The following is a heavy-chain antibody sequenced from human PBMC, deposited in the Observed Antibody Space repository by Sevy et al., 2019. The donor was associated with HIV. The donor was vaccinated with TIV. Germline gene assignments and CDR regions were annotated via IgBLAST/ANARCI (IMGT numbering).Heavy chain of an antibody. CDR2: IRGKAYGETT. CDR1: GFNLGDYV. CDR3: TRATYHNDSGSYYGMDV. J-gene: IGHJ6*02. V-gene: IGHV3-49*03. D-gene: IGHD3-10*01. Sequence: GGSLRLSCRTSGFNLGDYVMIWFRQAPGKGLDWVGFIRGKAYGETTEYAASVKGRVTISRDESKGIAYLKMNSLKIEDTARYYCTRATYHNDSGSYYGMDVWGQGTTVTVSS.